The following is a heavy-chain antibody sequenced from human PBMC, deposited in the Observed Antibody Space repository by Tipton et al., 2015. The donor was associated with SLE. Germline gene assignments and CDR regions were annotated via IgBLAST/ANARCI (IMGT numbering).Heavy chain of an antibody. CDR1: GYTFTRYD. CDR3: ARAPGAAAGNWFDR. D-gene: IGHD6-13*01. V-gene: IGHV1-8*03. CDR2: MNPNRGNT. J-gene: IGHJ5*02. Sequence: QLVQSGAEVKKPGASVKVSCKASGYTFTRYDINWVRQATGQGLEWMGWMNPNRGNTGYAQKFQGRVTITRNTSISTAYMELSSLRSEDTAVYYCARAPGAAAGNWFDRWGQGTLVTVSS.